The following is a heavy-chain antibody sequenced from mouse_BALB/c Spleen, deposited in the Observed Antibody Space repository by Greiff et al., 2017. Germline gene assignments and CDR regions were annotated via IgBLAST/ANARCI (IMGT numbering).Heavy chain of an antibody. J-gene: IGHJ3*01. CDR2: INSNGGST. Sequence: DVMLVESGGGLVQPGGSLKLSCAASGFTFSSYGMSWVRQTPDKRLELVATINSNGGSTYYPDSVKGRFTISRDNAKNTLYLQMSSLKSEDTAMYYCARDRTTAYWGQGTLVTVSA. CDR3: ARDRTTAY. CDR1: GFTFSSYG. D-gene: IGHD1-1*01. V-gene: IGHV5-6-3*01.